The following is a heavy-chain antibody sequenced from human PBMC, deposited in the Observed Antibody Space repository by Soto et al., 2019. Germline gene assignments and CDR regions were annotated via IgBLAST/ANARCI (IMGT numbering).Heavy chain of an antibody. J-gene: IGHJ6*03. Sequence: ETLSLTCTVSGGSISSYYWSWIRQPPGKGLEWIGYIYYSGSTNYNPSLKSRVTISVDTSKNQFSLKLSSVTAADTAVYYCARVDIVVVPAAMPHYYYYYYMDVWGKGTTVTVSS. V-gene: IGHV4-59*01. D-gene: IGHD2-2*03. CDR3: ARVDIVVVPAAMPHYYYYYYMDV. CDR1: GGSISSYY. CDR2: IYYSGST.